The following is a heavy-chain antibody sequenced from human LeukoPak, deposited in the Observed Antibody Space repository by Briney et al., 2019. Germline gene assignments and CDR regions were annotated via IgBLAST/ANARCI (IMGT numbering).Heavy chain of an antibody. CDR3: ARGPYTYYYDSSGPPLRYFQH. CDR2: INHSGST. V-gene: IGHV4-34*01. J-gene: IGHJ1*01. Sequence: PSETLSLTCAVYGGSFSGYYWSWIRQPPGKGLEWIGEINHSGSTNYNPSLKSRVTISVDTSKNQFSLKLSSVTAADTAVYYCARGPYTYYYDSSGPPLRYFQHWGQGTLVTVSS. CDR1: GGSFSGYY. D-gene: IGHD3-22*01.